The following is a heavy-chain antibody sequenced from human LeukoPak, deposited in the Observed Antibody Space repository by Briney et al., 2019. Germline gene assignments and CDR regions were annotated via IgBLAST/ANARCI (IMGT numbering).Heavy chain of an antibody. CDR1: GGSFIDYY. CDR3: ARGPLLDEQLVTRVFDY. V-gene: IGHV4-34*01. J-gene: IGHJ4*02. Sequence: TSETLSLTCAAYGGSFIDYYWSWIRQPPGKGLEWIGEINHSGSTNYNPSLKSRVTISVDTSKNQFSLKLSSVTAADTAVYYCARGPLLDEQLVTRVFDYWGQGTLVTVSS. CDR2: INHSGST. D-gene: IGHD6-13*01.